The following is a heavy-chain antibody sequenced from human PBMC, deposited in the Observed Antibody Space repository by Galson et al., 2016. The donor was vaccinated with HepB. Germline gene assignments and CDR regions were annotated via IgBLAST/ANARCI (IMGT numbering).Heavy chain of an antibody. V-gene: IGHV3-33*01. CDR1: GFRFSTHG. CDR2: IWNDGGRE. CDR3: ARDTWDIWNDSHFDY. J-gene: IGHJ4*02. D-gene: IGHD1-1*01. Sequence: SLRLSCAASGFRFSTHGMHWVRQAPGKGLEWVAVIWNDGGREFYADSVKGRFTISRDNFMNTVSPQMDSLRAEDTAVYYCARDTWDIWNDSHFDYWGQGILVTVSS.